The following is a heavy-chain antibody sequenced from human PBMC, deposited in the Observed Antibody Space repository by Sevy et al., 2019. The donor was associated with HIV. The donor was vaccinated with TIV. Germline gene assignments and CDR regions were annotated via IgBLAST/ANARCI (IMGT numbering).Heavy chain of an antibody. CDR1: GFTFSSYA. Sequence: GGSLRLSCAASGFTFSSYAMSWVRQAPGKGLEWVSAISGSGGSTYYADSVKGRFTISRDNSKNTLYLQMNSLRAEDTAVYYCAKATYYYDSSGYYLFDYWGQGTLVTVSS. J-gene: IGHJ4*02. D-gene: IGHD3-22*01. CDR3: AKATYYYDSSGYYLFDY. V-gene: IGHV3-23*01. CDR2: ISGSGGST.